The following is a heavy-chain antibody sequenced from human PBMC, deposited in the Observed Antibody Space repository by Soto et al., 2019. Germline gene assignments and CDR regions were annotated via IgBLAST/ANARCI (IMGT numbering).Heavy chain of an antibody. CDR1: GGSISSGDYS. CDR2: IFHSGNT. D-gene: IGHD3-22*01. J-gene: IGHJ4*02. V-gene: IGHV4-30-2*01. Sequence: SETLCLTCAVSGGSISSGDYSWSWIRQPPGKGLEWIGYIFHSGNTYYNPSLKSRFTISVDNSKNQFSLKVSSVTAADTAVYYFAKDTYYYDRSGYYTYDYWGQGTQVTVSS. CDR3: AKDTYYYDRSGYYTYDY.